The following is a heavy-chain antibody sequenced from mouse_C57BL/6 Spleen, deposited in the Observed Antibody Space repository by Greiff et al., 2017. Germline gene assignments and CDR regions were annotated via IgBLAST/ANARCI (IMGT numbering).Heavy chain of an antibody. CDR2: ISYDGSN. CDR1: GYSITSGYY. V-gene: IGHV3-6*01. D-gene: IGHD2-1*01. CDR3: AGIYNGNTEGFAY. Sequence: EVQLQESGPGLVKPSQSLSLTCSVTGYSITSGYYWNWIRQFPGNKLEWMGYISYDGSNNYNPSLKNRISISRDTSKNQFFLKLNSVTTEDAATDYCAGIYNGNTEGFAYWGQGTLVTVSA. J-gene: IGHJ3*01.